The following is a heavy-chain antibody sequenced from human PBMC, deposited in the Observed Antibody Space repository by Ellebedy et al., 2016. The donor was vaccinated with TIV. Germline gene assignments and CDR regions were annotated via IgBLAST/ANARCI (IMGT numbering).Heavy chain of an antibody. CDR2: INHSGST. J-gene: IGHJ6*02. Sequence: SETLSLXXAVYGGSSSGYYWSWIRQPPGKGLEWIGEINHSGSTNYNPSLKSRVTISVDTSKNQFSLKLSSVTAADTAVYYCARWRKHYYGSGSRKYYYGRDVWGQGTTVTVSS. V-gene: IGHV4-34*01. CDR1: GGSSSGYY. D-gene: IGHD3-10*01. CDR3: ARWRKHYYGSGSRKYYYGRDV.